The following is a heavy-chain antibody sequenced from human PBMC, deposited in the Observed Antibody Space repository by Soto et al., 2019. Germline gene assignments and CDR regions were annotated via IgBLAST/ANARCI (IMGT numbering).Heavy chain of an antibody. D-gene: IGHD2-2*01. J-gene: IGHJ6*02. V-gene: IGHV3-9*01. Sequence: EVQLVESGGGLVQPGRSLRLSCAASGFTFDDYAMHWVRQAPGKGLEWVSGISWNSGSIGYADSVKGRFTISRDNAKNSLYLQMNSLRAEDTALYYCAKGYQLLSYYYYGMDVWGQGTTVTVSS. CDR3: AKGYQLLSYYYYGMDV. CDR2: ISWNSGSI. CDR1: GFTFDDYA.